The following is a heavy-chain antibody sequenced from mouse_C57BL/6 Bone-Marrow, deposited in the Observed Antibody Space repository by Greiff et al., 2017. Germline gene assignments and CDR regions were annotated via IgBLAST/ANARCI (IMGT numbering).Heavy chain of an antibody. CDR2: ISSGGSYT. D-gene: IGHD1-1*01. J-gene: IGHJ4*01. CDR1: GFTFSSYG. Sequence: EVKVVESGGDLVKPGGSLKLSCAASGFTFSSYGMSWVRQTPDTRLEWVATISSGGSYTYYPDSVKGRFTISRDHATNTLYLQMSSLKSEDTAMYYCARQGYYGAMDYWGQGTSVTVSS. V-gene: IGHV5-6*01. CDR3: ARQGYYGAMDY.